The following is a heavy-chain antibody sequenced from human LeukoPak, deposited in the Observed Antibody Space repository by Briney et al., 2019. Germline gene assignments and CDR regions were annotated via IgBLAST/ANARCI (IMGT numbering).Heavy chain of an antibody. CDR3: ARDGRYFDWLFAFDY. V-gene: IGHV3-66*01. D-gene: IGHD3-9*01. CDR2: IYSGGST. Sequence: GGSLRLSCAASGFTVSSNYMSWVRQAPGKGLEWVSVIYSGGSTYYADSVKGRFTISRDNSKNTLYLQMNSLRAEDTAVYYCARDGRYFDWLFAFDYWGRGTLVTVSS. CDR1: GFTVSSNY. J-gene: IGHJ4*02.